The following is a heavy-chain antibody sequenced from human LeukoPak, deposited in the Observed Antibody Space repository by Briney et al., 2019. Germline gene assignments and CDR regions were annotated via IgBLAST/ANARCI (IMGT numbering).Heavy chain of an antibody. CDR3: GRDSVAVAGTFAY. D-gene: IGHD6-19*01. Sequence: SETLSLTCTGSGVSISSYYWSWIRQAAGKGLKWMGNIYTGGTTNYNHSLTSRGTTLIDNTRNQFSLLLSSGTAAGTAAYYCGRDSVAVAGTFAYRGEARLLTVSS. CDR2: IYTGGTT. V-gene: IGHV4-4*07. J-gene: IGHJ4*02. CDR1: GVSISSYY.